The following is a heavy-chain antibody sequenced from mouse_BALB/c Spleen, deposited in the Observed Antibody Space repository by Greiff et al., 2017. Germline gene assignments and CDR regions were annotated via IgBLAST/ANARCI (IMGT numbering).Heavy chain of an antibody. D-gene: IGHD2-4*01. CDR1: GFNIKDSY. Sequence: EVKLMESGAELVKPGASVKLSCTASGFNIKDSYMHWVKQRPEQGLEWIGRIDPANGNTKYDPKLQGKATLTADSSSNTAYLQLSSLTSEDTAVYYCTRSMITTVYAMDYWGQGTSVTVSS. CDR2: IDPANGNT. CDR3: TRSMITTVYAMDY. J-gene: IGHJ4*01. V-gene: IGHV14-3*02.